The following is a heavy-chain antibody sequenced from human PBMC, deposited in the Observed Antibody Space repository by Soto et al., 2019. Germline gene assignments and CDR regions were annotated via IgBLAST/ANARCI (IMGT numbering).Heavy chain of an antibody. Sequence: ASVKVSCKASGYTFTSSDINWVRQATGQGLEWMGWMNPNSGNTGYAQKFQGRVTMTRNTSISTTYMELSSLRSEDTAVFYCARGYGTGPYFDYWGQGTLVTVSS. CDR2: MNPNSGNT. V-gene: IGHV1-8*01. J-gene: IGHJ4*02. CDR3: ARGYGTGPYFDY. CDR1: GYTFTSSD. D-gene: IGHD4-17*01.